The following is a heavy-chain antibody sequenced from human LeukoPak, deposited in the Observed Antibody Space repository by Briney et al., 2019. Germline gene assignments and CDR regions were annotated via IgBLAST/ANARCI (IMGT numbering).Heavy chain of an antibody. Sequence: PGGSLRLSCAASGFTFSSYEMNWVRQAPGKGLEWVSYISSSGSTIYYADSVKGRFTISRDNAKNSLYLQMNSLRAEDTAVYYCARDGRSHGSGPTDYWGQGTLVTVSS. J-gene: IGHJ4*02. CDR2: ISSSGSTI. CDR1: GFTFSSYE. V-gene: IGHV3-48*03. CDR3: ARDGRSHGSGPTDY. D-gene: IGHD3-10*01.